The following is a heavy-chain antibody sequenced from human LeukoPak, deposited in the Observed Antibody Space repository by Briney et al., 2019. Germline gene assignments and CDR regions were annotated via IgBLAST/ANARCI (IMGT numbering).Heavy chain of an antibody. CDR3: ARPAVTTDAFDI. D-gene: IGHD1-14*01. J-gene: IGHJ3*02. V-gene: IGHV1-2*02. Sequence: GASVKVSCKASGYTFTAYYMRWVRQAPGQGLEWMGWINPNSGGTNSAQKFQGRVTMTRDRSISTAYMELSRLTSDDTAVYYCARPAVTTDAFDIWGQGTMVTVSS. CDR1: GYTFTAYY. CDR2: INPNSGGT.